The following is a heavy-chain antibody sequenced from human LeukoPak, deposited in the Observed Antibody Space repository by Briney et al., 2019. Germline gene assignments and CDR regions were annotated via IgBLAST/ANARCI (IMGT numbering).Heavy chain of an antibody. V-gene: IGHV1-46*01. CDR2: INPSGGST. CDR1: GYTFTGYY. CDR3: ARSEGSWYPPSF. J-gene: IGHJ4*02. Sequence: ASVKVSCKASGYTFTGYYMHWVRQAPGQGLEWMGIINPSGGSTSYAQKFQGRVTMTTDTSTSTAYMELRSLRSDDTAVYYCARSEGSWYPPSFWGQGTLVTVSS. D-gene: IGHD6-13*01.